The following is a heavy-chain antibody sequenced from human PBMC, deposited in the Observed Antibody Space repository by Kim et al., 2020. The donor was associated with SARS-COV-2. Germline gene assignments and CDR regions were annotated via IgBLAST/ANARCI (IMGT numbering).Heavy chain of an antibody. Sequence: ASVKVSCKASGYTFTGYYMHWVRQAPGQGLEWMGRINPNSGGTNYAQKFQGRVTMTRDTSISTAYMELSRLRSDDTAVYYCARELVTIFGVFRMGAFDIWGQGTMVTVSS. CDR3: ARELVTIFGVFRMGAFDI. CDR2: INPNSGGT. V-gene: IGHV1-2*06. J-gene: IGHJ3*02. CDR1: GYTFTGYY. D-gene: IGHD3-3*01.